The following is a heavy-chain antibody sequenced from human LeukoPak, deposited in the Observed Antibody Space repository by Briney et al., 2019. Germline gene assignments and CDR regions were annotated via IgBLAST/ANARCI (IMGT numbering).Heavy chain of an antibody. CDR3: ARGTDSSGYYYDNWFDP. CDR1: GGTFSSYA. Sequence: SVKVSCKASGGTFSSYAISWVRQAPGQGLEWMGGIILIFGTANYAQKFQGRVAITADESTSTAYMELSSLRSEDTAVYYCARGTDSSGYYYDNWFDPWGQGTLVTVSS. CDR2: IILIFGTA. J-gene: IGHJ5*02. D-gene: IGHD3-22*01. V-gene: IGHV1-69*13.